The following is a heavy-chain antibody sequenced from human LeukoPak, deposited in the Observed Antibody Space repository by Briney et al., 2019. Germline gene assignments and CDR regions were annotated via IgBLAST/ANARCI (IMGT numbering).Heavy chain of an antibody. J-gene: IGHJ6*04. V-gene: IGHV3-74*01. D-gene: IGHD2-2*01. Sequence: PGGSLPLSCAVSGFTLSSYWMHWVRQAPGKGLVWVSRINSDGSNTIYADSVKGRFTISRDNAKSTLYLQMNSLRAEDTAVYYCARGPQRGAAANYYGMDVWGEGTTVTVSS. CDR1: GFTLSSYW. CDR3: ARGPQRGAAANYYGMDV. CDR2: INSDGSNT.